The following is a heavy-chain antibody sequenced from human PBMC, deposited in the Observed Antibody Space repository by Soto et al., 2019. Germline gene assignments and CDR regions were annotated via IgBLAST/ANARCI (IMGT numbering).Heavy chain of an antibody. CDR3: ARDHWECSGGGCNPHQFNFFAMDV. V-gene: IGHV3-30*03. D-gene: IGHD2-15*01. CDR1: GFTFNDYA. CDR2: ISFDGNNK. Sequence: QVHLVESGGGGVQPGRSKRLSCVVSGFTFNDYAIHWVRQAPGKGLEWVAVISFDGNNKFYADSVKGRFTISRDRSMTTAYLQMNNLRAEDTAVYYCARDHWECSGGGCNPHQFNFFAMDVWGQGTTVTVSS. J-gene: IGHJ6*02.